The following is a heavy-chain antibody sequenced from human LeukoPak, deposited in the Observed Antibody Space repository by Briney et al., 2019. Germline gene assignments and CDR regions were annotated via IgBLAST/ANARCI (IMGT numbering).Heavy chain of an antibody. CDR2: ISSSGDSI. D-gene: IGHD1-14*01. CDR1: GLTFTNAW. V-gene: IGHV3-11*04. Sequence: GGSLRLSCAASGLTFTNAWMSWVRQAPGKGLEWVSYISSSGDSIYYADSVKGRFTVSRDNAKKSLYLHMNSLRDDDTAVYYCARGTGLDYWGQGTLVTVSS. CDR3: ARGTGLDY. J-gene: IGHJ4*02.